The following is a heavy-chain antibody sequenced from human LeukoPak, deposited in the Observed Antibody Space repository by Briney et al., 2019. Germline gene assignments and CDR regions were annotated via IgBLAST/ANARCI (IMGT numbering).Heavy chain of an antibody. J-gene: IGHJ4*02. Sequence: GRSLRLSCAASGFTFSSYGMHWVRQAPGKGLEWVAVISYDGSNKYYADSVKGRFTISRDNSKNTLYLQMNSLRAEDTAVYYCAKGPAYIVVPAAIGGVDYWGQGTLVTVSS. D-gene: IGHD2-2*02. V-gene: IGHV3-30*18. CDR2: ISYDGSNK. CDR1: GFTFSSYG. CDR3: AKGPAYIVVPAAIGGVDY.